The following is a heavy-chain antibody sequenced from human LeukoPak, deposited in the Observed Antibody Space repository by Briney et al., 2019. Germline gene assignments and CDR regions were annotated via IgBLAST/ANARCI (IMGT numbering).Heavy chain of an antibody. Sequence: SETLSLTCSVSGGSISSRYYWGWIRQSPGKGLEWIGGLYYTGSTYYNPSLKSRITISVDTSKDQFSLKLTSVTAADTAVYYCASVYSLYDNWGQGILVIVSS. CDR3: ASVYSLYDN. CDR2: LYYTGST. CDR1: GGSISSRYY. D-gene: IGHD6-13*01. V-gene: IGHV4-39*01. J-gene: IGHJ4*02.